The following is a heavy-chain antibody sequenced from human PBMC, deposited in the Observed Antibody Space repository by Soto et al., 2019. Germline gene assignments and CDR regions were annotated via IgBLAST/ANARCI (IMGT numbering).Heavy chain of an antibody. CDR1: GGSFSGYY. CDR2: IYYSGST. CDR3: ARGYSYGN. J-gene: IGHJ4*02. Sequence: PSETLSLTCAVYGGSFSGYYWTWIRQPPGKGLEWIGYIYYSGSTNYNPSLKSRVTISVDTSKNQFSLKLSSVTAADTAVYYCARGYSYGNWGQGTLVTVSS. V-gene: IGHV4-59*01. D-gene: IGHD5-18*01.